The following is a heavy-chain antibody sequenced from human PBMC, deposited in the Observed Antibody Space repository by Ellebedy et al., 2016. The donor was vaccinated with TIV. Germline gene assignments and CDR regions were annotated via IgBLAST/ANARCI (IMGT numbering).Heavy chain of an antibody. CDR1: GFTFSSYA. D-gene: IGHD6-13*01. CDR3: VKDLNRLRAGYSSSWGDY. Sequence: GESLKISCSASGFTFSSYAMHWVRQAPGKGLEYVSAISSNGGSTYYADSVKGRFTISRDNSKNTLYLQMSSLRAEDTAVYYCVKDLNRLRAGYSSSWGDYWGQGTLVTVSS. J-gene: IGHJ4*02. V-gene: IGHV3-64D*06. CDR2: ISSNGGST.